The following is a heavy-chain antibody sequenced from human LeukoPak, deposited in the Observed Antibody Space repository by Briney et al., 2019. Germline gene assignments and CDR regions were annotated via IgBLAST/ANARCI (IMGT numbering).Heavy chain of an antibody. CDR1: GFTFSTYA. CDR2: IWPVGGIE. V-gene: IGHV3-30*02. D-gene: IGHD2/OR15-2a*01. Sequence: VGSLRLSCAASGFTFSTYAMRWVRQAPGEGLEWVAFIWPVGGIEYYAESVKGRCAISRENSTSTVCMQMSTLRAEDTALYFCAKISSRAESNFDYWGQGTLHTVSS. CDR3: AKISSRAESNFDY. J-gene: IGHJ4*02.